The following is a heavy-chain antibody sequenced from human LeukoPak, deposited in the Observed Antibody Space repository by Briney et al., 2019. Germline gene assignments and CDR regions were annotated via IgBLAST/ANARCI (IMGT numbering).Heavy chain of an antibody. CDR2: INDSGRA. CDR3: ARRWNYGRNYYIDV. CDR1: GGSFSNYY. D-gene: IGHD1-7*01. V-gene: IGHV4-34*01. J-gene: IGHJ6*03. Sequence: PSETLSLTCAVYGGSFSNYYWCWIRQPPGKGLEWLGEINDSGRANYNPSLMSRVTVSVDTSKNQFSLRLTSVTATDRAVYYSARRWNYGRNYYIDVWGKGATVSVSS.